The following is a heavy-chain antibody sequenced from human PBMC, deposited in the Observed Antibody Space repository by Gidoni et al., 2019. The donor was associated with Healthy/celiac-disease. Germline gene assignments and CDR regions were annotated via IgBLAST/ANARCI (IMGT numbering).Heavy chain of an antibody. J-gene: IGHJ4*02. D-gene: IGHD2-15*01. CDR2: IKRKTDGGTT. Sequence: EVQLVESGGGLVKPGGSLRLSCAASGFTFSNAWMSWVRQAPGKGLEWVGRIKRKTDGGTTDYAAPVKGRFTISRDDSKNTLYLQMNSLKTEDTAVYYCTTEGVDQNCFDYWGQGTLVTVSS. V-gene: IGHV3-15*01. CDR1: GFTFSNAW. CDR3: TTEGVDQNCFDY.